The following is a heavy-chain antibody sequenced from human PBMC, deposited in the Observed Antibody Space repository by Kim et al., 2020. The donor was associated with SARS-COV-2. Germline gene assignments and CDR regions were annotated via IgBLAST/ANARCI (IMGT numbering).Heavy chain of an antibody. J-gene: IGHJ4*02. Sequence: SETLSLTCTVSGGSVSSGSYYWSWIRQPPGKGLEWIGYIYYSGSTNYNPSLKSRVTISVDTSKNQFSLKLRSVTAAAMAVYYCARERSWFGELDYWGQGTLVTVSS. CDR3: ARERSWFGELDY. V-gene: IGHV4-61*01. CDR1: GGSVSSGSYY. D-gene: IGHD3-10*01. CDR2: IYYSGST.